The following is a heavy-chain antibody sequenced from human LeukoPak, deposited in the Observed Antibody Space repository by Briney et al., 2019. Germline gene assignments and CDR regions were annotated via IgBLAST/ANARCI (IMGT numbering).Heavy chain of an antibody. D-gene: IGHD4-17*01. J-gene: IGHJ4*02. CDR1: GYSFTDSF. CDR3: ARSLDDYGDYGHHDY. CDR2: INCNTGAT. V-gene: IGHV1-2*02. Sequence: ASVKVSCTASGYSFTDSFIHWVRQAPGQGLEWMGWINCNTGATHYIQKIHDRVTLTRDTSISIVYMELNRLRSDDTAVYYCARSLDDYGDYGHHDYWGQGTLVTVSS.